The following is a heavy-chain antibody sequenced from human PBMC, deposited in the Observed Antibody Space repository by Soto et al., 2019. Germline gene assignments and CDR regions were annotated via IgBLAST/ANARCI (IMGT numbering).Heavy chain of an antibody. CDR2: TYYRSKWYN. V-gene: IGHV6-1*01. D-gene: IGHD6-6*01. Sequence: PSQTLSLTCAISGDSVSSNSAAWNWIRQSPSRGLEWLGRTYYRSKWYNDYAVSVKSRITINPDTSKSQFSLQLNSVTPEDTAVYYCARDQTIYSSSSIGPFDLWGRGTLVTVYS. CDR1: GDSVSSNSAA. CDR3: ARDQTIYSSSSIGPFDL. J-gene: IGHJ2*01.